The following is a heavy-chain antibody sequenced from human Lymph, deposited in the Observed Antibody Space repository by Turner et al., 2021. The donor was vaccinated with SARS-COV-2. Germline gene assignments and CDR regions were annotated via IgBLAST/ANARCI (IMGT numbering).Heavy chain of an antibody. Sequence: QVQLQESGPGLVRPSETLSLTCTVPVGSISSTSWSWIRQSPGRGLEWIGYFYKIGSIDYNPTLRSRVTISVDTSKNQLSLNLISVTAADTAVYYCARHQGSTSGYDHGMNVWGQGTAVIVSS. CDR1: VGSISSTS. V-gene: IGHV4-59*08. CDR2: FYKIGSI. J-gene: IGHJ6*02. D-gene: IGHD1-1*01. CDR3: ARHQGSTSGYDHGMNV.